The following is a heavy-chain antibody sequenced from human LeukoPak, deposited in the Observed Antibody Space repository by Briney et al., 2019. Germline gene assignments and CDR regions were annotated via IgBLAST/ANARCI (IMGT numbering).Heavy chain of an antibody. J-gene: IGHJ5*02. CDR2: ISSSSSYI. CDR1: GFTFSSYS. V-gene: IGHV3-21*01. D-gene: IGHD4-17*01. Sequence: GGSLRLSCAASGFTFSSYSMNWVRQAPGKGLEWVSSISSSSSYIYYADSVKGRFTISRDNAKNSLYLQMNSLRAEDTAVYYCARALLTVTTFGPWGQGTLVTVSS. CDR3: ARALLTVTTFGP.